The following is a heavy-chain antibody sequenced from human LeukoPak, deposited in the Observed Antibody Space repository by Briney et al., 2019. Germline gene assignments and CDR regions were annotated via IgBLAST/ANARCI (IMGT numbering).Heavy chain of an antibody. V-gene: IGHV3-21*01. CDR3: ARAARSGYYSGGAFDI. D-gene: IGHD3-3*01. Sequence: PGGSLRFSCAASGFTFSSYTMNWVRQAPGKGLEWVSSISSSSSYIYYADSVKGRFTISRDNAKNSLYLQMNSLRAEDTAVYYCARAARSGYYSGGAFDIWGQGTMVTVSS. CDR2: ISSSSSYI. J-gene: IGHJ3*02. CDR1: GFTFSSYT.